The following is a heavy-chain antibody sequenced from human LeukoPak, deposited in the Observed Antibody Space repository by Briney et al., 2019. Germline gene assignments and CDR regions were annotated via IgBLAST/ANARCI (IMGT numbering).Heavy chain of an antibody. J-gene: IGHJ4*02. Sequence: GGSLRLSCAASGFTFSSYAMSWVRQAPGKGLEWVSAISGSGGSTYYADSVKGRFTISRDNSRNTLYLQMNSLRAEDTAVYYCAKAGFGGQLLTFDYWGQGTLVTVSS. CDR1: GFTFSSYA. V-gene: IGHV3-23*01. CDR3: AKAGFGGQLLTFDY. CDR2: ISGSGGST. D-gene: IGHD2-2*01.